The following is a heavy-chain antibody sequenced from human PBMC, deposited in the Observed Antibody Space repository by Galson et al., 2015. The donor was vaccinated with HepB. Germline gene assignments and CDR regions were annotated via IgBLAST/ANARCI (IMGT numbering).Heavy chain of an antibody. J-gene: IGHJ4*02. Sequence: SLRLSCAASGFTFSSYAMHWVRQAPGKGLEWVAVISYDGSNKYYADSVKGRFTISRDNSKNTLYLQMNSLRAEDTAVYYCAREHNILRSLDYWGQGTLVAVSS. CDR1: GFTFSSYA. V-gene: IGHV3-30*04. CDR3: AREHNILRSLDY. CDR2: ISYDGSNK. D-gene: IGHD1-26*01.